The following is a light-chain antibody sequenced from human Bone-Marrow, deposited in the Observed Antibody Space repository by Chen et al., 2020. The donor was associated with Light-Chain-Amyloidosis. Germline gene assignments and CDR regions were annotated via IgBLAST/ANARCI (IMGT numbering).Light chain of an antibody. V-gene: IGLV3-25*03. J-gene: IGLJ2*01. CDR3: QSADSSGTYEVR. CDR2: RDT. CDR1: DLPTKY. Sequence: SYELTQPPSVSVSPGQTARITCSGDDLPTKYAYWYQQKPGQAPVLVIHRDTERPSGISERFSGSSSGKTAALTISGVQGEDEADYHCQSADSSGTYEVRFGGGTKLTVL.